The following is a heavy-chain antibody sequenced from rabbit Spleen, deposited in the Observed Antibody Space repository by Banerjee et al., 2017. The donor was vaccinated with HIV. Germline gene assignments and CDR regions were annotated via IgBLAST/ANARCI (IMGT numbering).Heavy chain of an antibody. V-gene: IGHV1S40*01. CDR2: IYTNSGIT. CDR3: ARDYGGDGGRLDL. D-gene: IGHD4-2*01. CDR1: GLSFSGNYW. J-gene: IGHJ3*01. Sequence: QSLEESGGDLVKPGASLTLSCKASGLSFSGNYWISWVRQAPGKGLEWIACIYTNSGITWYASWAKGRFTISKTSSTTVTLQMTSLTAADTATYFCARDYGGDGGRLDLWGQGTLVTVS.